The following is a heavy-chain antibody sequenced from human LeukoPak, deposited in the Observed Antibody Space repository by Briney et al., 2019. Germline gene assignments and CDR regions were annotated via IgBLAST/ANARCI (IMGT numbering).Heavy chain of an antibody. CDR3: ARAPYYYDSSGSNWYFDL. D-gene: IGHD3-22*01. J-gene: IGHJ2*01. Sequence: ASVTVSFKASGYTFTSYGIRWVRQAPGQGLEWMGWISAYNGNTNYAQKLQGRVTMTTDTSTSTAYMELRSLRSDDTAVYYCARAPYYYDSSGSNWYFDLWGRGTLVTVSS. V-gene: IGHV1-18*01. CDR2: ISAYNGNT. CDR1: GYTFTSYG.